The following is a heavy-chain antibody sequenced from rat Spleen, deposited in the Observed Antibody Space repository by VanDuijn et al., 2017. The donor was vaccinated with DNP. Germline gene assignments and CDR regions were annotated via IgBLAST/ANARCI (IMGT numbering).Heavy chain of an antibody. CDR2: ITSSGGYT. J-gene: IGHJ2*01. CDR3: ARHRAIAAIWDY. V-gene: IGHV5-31*01. D-gene: IGHD1-2*01. Sequence: EVQLVESGGDLVQPGRSLKLSWVASGFRFDNHWMIWIRQIPGKGLEWVASITSSGGYTYYPDSVKGRFTISRDNAKNTQYLQMDSLRSEDTATYYCARHRAIAAIWDYWGQGVMVTVSS. CDR1: GFRFDNHW.